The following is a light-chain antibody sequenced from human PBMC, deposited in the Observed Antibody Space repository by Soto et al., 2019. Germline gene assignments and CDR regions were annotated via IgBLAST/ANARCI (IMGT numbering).Light chain of an antibody. CDR1: QDIVKS. V-gene: IGKV1-33*01. Sequence: DIQMTQSPSSLSASVGARVTIACQARQDIVKSLNWYQQKPGKAPELLIYDASNLEPGVPSRFSGSGSVTHFTFTISSLHPDYIATYYCQHYVTRPPNFGQGTKLEIK. CDR3: QHYVTRPPN. CDR2: DAS. J-gene: IGKJ2*01.